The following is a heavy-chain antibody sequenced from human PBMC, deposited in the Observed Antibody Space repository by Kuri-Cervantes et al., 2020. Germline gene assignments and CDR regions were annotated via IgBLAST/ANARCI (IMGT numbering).Heavy chain of an antibody. CDR1: GGSFSGYY. J-gene: IGHJ6*03. Sequence: SETLSLTCAVYGGSFSGYYWSWIRQPPGKGLEWIGEINHSGSTNYNPSLKSRVTISVDTSKNQFSLKLSSVTAADTAVYYCARTIPAAFGHYYYYMDVWGKGTTVTVSS. CDR2: INHSGST. D-gene: IGHD2-2*01. CDR3: ARTIPAAFGHYYYYMDV. V-gene: IGHV4-34*01.